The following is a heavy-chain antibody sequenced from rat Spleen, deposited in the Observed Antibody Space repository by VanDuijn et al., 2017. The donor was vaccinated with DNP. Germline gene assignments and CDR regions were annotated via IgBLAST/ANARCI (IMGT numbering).Heavy chain of an antibody. CDR2: ISTGGGNT. CDR1: GFTFSTYN. V-gene: IGHV5-25*01. J-gene: IGHJ2*01. CDR3: ARFYGGYSNSYYFDY. D-gene: IGHD1-11*01. Sequence: EVQLVESGGGLVQPGRSMKLSCAALGFTFSTYNMAWAARQQTRVLEWFAPISTGGGNTYYRDSVKGRFTISRDNAKSTLYLQMDSRRSEDTATYYCARFYGGYSNSYYFDYWGQGVMVTVSS.